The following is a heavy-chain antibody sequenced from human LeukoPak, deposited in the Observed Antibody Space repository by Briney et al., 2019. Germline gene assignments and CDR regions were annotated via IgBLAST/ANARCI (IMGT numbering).Heavy chain of an antibody. Sequence: SETLSLTCSVSGGSISSGRYYWGWLRQTPGKGLEWIGTVYYSESTNYNPSLKSRVTISVDTSKNQFSLKLSSVTAADTAVYYCARDFMWFGRDAFDIWGQGTMVTVSS. D-gene: IGHD2-21*01. CDR1: GGSISSGRYY. CDR3: ARDFMWFGRDAFDI. J-gene: IGHJ3*02. V-gene: IGHV4-39*07. CDR2: VYYSEST.